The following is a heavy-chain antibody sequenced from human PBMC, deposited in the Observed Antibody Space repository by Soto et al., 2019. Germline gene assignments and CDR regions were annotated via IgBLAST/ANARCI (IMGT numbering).Heavy chain of an antibody. J-gene: IGHJ6*02. CDR1: GFTFSNAW. Sequence: GGSLRLSCASSGFTFSNAWINWVRQAPGKGLEWVGRIKSKTDGGTTDYAAPVKGRFAISRDDSKNTLYLQMNSLKTEDTAVYYCTKAGYYYYGMDVWGQGTTVTVSS. CDR3: TKAGYYYYGMDV. V-gene: IGHV3-15*07. CDR2: IKSKTDGGTT.